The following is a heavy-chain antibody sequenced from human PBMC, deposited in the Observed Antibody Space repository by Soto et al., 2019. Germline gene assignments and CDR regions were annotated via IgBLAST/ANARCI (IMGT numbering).Heavy chain of an antibody. CDR1: GFTFSSYA. CDR3: ARARSTAAGLFDY. V-gene: IGHV3-30*14. D-gene: IGHD6-13*01. J-gene: IGHJ4*02. Sequence: GGSLRLSCAASGFTFSSYAMHWVRQAPGKGLEWVAVISYDGSNKYYADSVKGRFTISRDNSKNTLYLQMNSLRAEDTAVYYCARARSTAAGLFDYWGLGTLVTVSS. CDR2: ISYDGSNK.